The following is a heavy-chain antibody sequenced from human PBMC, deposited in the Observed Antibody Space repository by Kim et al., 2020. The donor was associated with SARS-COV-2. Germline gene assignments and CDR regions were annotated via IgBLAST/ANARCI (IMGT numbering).Heavy chain of an antibody. D-gene: IGHD1-26*01. CDR3: ARGGKGYFDV. V-gene: IGHV3-74*01. CDR1: GFTFSTYW. J-gene: IGHJ2*01. Sequence: GGSLRLSCAASGFTFSTYWMHWVRQAPGKGLVWVSRIDSGGSSTAYADSVKGRFTVSRDNAESTLYLQVTSLTDEDTAVYYCARGGKGYFDVWGRGTLATVSS. CDR2: IDSGGSST.